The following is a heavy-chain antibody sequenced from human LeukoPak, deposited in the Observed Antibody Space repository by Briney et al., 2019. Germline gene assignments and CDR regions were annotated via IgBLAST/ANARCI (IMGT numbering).Heavy chain of an antibody. Sequence: SETLSLTCTVSGGSISNYYWNWIRQPPGKGLEWIGYIYYTGSTNYNPSLKSRVTISVDTSKNQFSLKLSSVTAADTAVYYCARVGCSGYSYPYYYYYYMDVWGKGTTVTVSS. CDR2: IYYTGST. CDR3: ARVGCSGYSYPYYYYYYMDV. V-gene: IGHV4-59*12. J-gene: IGHJ6*03. D-gene: IGHD5-18*01. CDR1: GGSISNYY.